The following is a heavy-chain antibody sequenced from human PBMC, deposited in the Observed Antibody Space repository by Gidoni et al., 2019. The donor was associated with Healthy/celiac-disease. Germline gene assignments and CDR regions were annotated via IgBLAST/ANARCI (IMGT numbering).Heavy chain of an antibody. CDR3: ATWGTGGVSPFDP. J-gene: IGHJ5*02. CDR1: GFTFSSYA. CDR2: ISGSGGST. Sequence: EVQLLESAGGLVQTGGSLRLYCAASGFTFSSYAMSWVRQAPGKGLGWVSAISGSGGSTYYADSVKGRFTISRDNSKNTLYLQMNSLRAEDTAVYYWATWGTGGVSPFDPWGQGTLVTVSS. D-gene: IGHD2-8*02. V-gene: IGHV3-23*01.